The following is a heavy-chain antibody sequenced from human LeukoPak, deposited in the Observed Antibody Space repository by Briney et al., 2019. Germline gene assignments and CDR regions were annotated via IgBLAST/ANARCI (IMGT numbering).Heavy chain of an antibody. CDR2: ISAYNGNT. CDR1: GYTFTSYG. J-gene: IGHJ4*02. Sequence: GASVKVSCKASGYTFTSYGISWVRQAPGQRLEWMGWISAYNGNTNYAQKLQGRVTMTTDTYTSTAYMELRSLRSDDTAVYYCARVPQILYSSSPGFDYWGQGTMVTVSS. V-gene: IGHV1-18*01. CDR3: ARVPQILYSSSPGFDY. D-gene: IGHD6-6*01.